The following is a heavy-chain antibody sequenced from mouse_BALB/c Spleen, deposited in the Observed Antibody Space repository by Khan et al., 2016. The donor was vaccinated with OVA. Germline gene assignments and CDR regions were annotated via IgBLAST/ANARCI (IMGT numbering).Heavy chain of an antibody. CDR2: INPSTGYT. D-gene: IGHD2-12*01. Sequence: VQLQESGAELAKPGASVKMSCTASGYTFTTYWIHWIKQRPGQGLEWIGYINPSTGYTEYNQKFKDKATLTTDESSSAAYLQLSSLTSEDSAVYYCTRRGLYCLFACWGRGTMVTVSA. J-gene: IGHJ3*01. CDR1: GYTFTTYW. CDR3: TRRGLYCLFAC. V-gene: IGHV1-7*01.